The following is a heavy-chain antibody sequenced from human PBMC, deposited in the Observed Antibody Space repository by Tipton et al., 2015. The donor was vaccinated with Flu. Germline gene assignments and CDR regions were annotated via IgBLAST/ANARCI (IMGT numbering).Heavy chain of an antibody. J-gene: IGHJ5*02. V-gene: IGHV4-39*07. Sequence: LRLSCTISGGSINNSTYYWGWIRQTPGKGLEWIGSVFYSGSTYYNPSLKSQVTISVDTSKTQFSLQLTSVTAADTAVYYCARISQNGYYYFLSWGQGTLVTVSA. CDR1: GGSINNSTYY. D-gene: IGHD3-22*01. CDR2: VFYSGST. CDR3: ARISQNGYYYFLS.